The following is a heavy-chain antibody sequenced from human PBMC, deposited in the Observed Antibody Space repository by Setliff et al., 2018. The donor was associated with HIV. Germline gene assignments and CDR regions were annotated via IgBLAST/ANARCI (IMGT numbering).Heavy chain of an antibody. V-gene: IGHV4-38-2*02. Sequence: PSETLSLTCAVSGYSISSGYYWGWIRQPPGKGLEWIGSIYHSGSTYYNPSLKSRVTISIDTSKNQLSLKLSSVTAADTAVYYCARDWAAPYYYGMDVWGQGTTVTVSS. CDR1: GYSISSGYY. D-gene: IGHD3-16*01. CDR3: ARDWAAPYYYGMDV. J-gene: IGHJ6*02. CDR2: IYHSGST.